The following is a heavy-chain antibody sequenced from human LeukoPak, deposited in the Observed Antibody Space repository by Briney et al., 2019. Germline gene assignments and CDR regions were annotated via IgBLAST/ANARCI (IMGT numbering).Heavy chain of an antibody. D-gene: IGHD6-6*01. CDR3: ARDTDSSSSEGDY. CDR2: INPNSGGT. Sequence: ASVKVSCKASGYTFTGYYMHWVRQAPGQGLEWMGWINPNSGGTNYAQKFQGRVTMTRDTSISTAYMELSRLRSDDTAVYYCARDTDSSSSEGDYWGQGTLVTVSS. CDR1: GYTFTGYY. V-gene: IGHV1-2*02. J-gene: IGHJ4*02.